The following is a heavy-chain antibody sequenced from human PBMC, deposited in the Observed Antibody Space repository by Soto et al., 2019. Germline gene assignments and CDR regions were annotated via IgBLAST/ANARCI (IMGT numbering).Heavy chain of an antibody. D-gene: IGHD3-3*01. CDR1: GGSISSYY. CDR3: ARVNYDFWSGYYYYYQLAV. V-gene: IGHV4-59*01. CDR2: IYYSGST. J-gene: IGHJ6*02. Sequence: SETLSLTCTVSGGSISSYYWSWIRQPPGKGLEWIGYIYYSGSTNYNPSLKSRVTISVDTSKNQFSLKLSSVTAADTAVYYCARVNYDFWSGYYYYYQLAVRGQGTTVPVSS.